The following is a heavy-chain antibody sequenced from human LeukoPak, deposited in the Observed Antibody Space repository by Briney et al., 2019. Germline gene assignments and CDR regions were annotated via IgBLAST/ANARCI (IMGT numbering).Heavy chain of an antibody. J-gene: IGHJ5*02. CDR3: ARDALWFGDLNWLDP. D-gene: IGHD3-10*01. CDR1: GFTFSSYW. Sequence: PGGSLRLSCAASGFTFSSYWMSWVRQAPGKGLEWVANIKQDGSEKYYVDSVKGRFTISRDNAKNSLYLQMNSLRAEDTAVYYCARDALWFGDLNWLDPWGQGTLVTVSS. CDR2: IKQDGSEK. V-gene: IGHV3-7*01.